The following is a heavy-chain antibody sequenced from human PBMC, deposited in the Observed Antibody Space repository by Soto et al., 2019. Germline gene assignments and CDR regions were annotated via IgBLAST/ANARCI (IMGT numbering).Heavy chain of an antibody. CDR2: IYYSGST. Sequence: PSETLSLTCTVSGGSISSYYWSWIRQPPGKGLEWIGYIYYSGSTNYNPSLKSRVTISVDTSKNQFSLKLSSVTAADTAVYYCAGTDYGDYHYWGQGTLVTAPQ. V-gene: IGHV4-59*01. CDR1: GGSISSYY. J-gene: IGHJ4*02. D-gene: IGHD4-17*01. CDR3: AGTDYGDYHY.